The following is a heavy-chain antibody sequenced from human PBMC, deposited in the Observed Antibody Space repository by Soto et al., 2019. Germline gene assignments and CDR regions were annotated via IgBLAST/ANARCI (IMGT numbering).Heavy chain of an antibody. CDR3: SRERGGATATVGYYYVDLVV. CDR2: INPNGGGT. CDR1: GDSFNDYY. J-gene: IGHJ6*03. V-gene: IGHV1-2*04. Sequence: QVQLVQSGAEVRKPGASVTVSCRSSGDSFNDYYIHWVRQAPGQGFEWMGWINPNGGGTKYAQKFQGWVSMTRDTSISTVDTQLSRLRPDATAVYFCSRERGGATATVGYYYVDLVVWGTGAAVTGSS. D-gene: IGHD5-12*01.